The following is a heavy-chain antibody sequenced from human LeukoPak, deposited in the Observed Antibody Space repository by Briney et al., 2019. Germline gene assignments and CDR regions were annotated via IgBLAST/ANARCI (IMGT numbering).Heavy chain of an antibody. D-gene: IGHD6-19*01. CDR3: AKVPLSSSGWDREYYFDY. J-gene: IGHJ4*02. Sequence: PGGSLRLSFAASAFRFISYGMHWVRQAPGKGPEWVAFIRSDSSNQYYADSVKGRFTISRDNSKNTLYLQMNSLRAEDTAVYYCAKVPLSSSGWDREYYFDYWGQGTLVTVSS. CDR1: AFRFISYG. CDR2: IRSDSSNQ. V-gene: IGHV3-30*02.